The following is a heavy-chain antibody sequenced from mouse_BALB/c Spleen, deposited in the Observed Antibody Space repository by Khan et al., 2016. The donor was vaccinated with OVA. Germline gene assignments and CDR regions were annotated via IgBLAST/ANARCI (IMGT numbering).Heavy chain of an antibody. V-gene: IGHV2-9*02. D-gene: IGHD1-3*01. CDR3: ARPEDI. CDR2: IWAGGST. J-gene: IGHJ2*01. CDR1: GFSLTSYG. Sequence: QVQLKQSGPGLVAPSQTLSITCTVSGFSLTSYGVHWVRQPPGKGLEWLGVIWAGGSTNYYSALMSRLSISTDNSKSKVFLKMNSLQTDDTAMYYYARPEDIWGQGTTLTVSS.